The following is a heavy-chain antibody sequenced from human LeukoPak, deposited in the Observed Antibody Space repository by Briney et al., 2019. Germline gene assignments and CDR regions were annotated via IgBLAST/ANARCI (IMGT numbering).Heavy chain of an antibody. CDR2: IYHSGST. V-gene: IGHV4-30-2*01. Sequence: SETLSLTCAVSGGSISSGGYSWSWIRQPPGKGLEWIGYIYHSGSTYYNPSLKSRVTISVDRSKNQFSLKLSSVTAADTAVYYCARQVVVVPAAIRDWGQGTLVTVSS. J-gene: IGHJ4*02. CDR3: ARQVVVVPAAIRD. CDR1: GGSISSGGYS. D-gene: IGHD2-2*01.